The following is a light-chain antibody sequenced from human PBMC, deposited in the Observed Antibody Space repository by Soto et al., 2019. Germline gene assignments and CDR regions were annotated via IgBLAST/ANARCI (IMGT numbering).Light chain of an antibody. CDR2: TAS. V-gene: IGKV1-39*01. CDR3: QQSYNNTLT. Sequence: DIQMTQSASSLSAYVGNRVTIACRASQRISAYLNWYQHKPGKAPRILIYTASSLQSGVPSRFSGSGSGTDFTLTISSLKHEDFATYYCQQSYNNTLTFGGGTKVDIK. J-gene: IGKJ4*01. CDR1: QRISAY.